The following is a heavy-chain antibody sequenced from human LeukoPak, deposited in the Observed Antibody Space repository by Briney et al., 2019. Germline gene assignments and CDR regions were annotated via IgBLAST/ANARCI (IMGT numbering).Heavy chain of an antibody. CDR1: GYTFTSYG. J-gene: IGHJ4*02. CDR3: ARLGSGYDYAYFDY. D-gene: IGHD5-12*01. V-gene: IGHV1-18*01. CDR2: ISAYNGNT. Sequence: GASVTVSFKASGYTFTSYGISWVRQAPGQGLAWMGWISAYNGNTNYAQKLQGRVTMTTDTSTSTAYMELRSLRSDDTAVYYCARLGSGYDYAYFDYWGQGALGTVSS.